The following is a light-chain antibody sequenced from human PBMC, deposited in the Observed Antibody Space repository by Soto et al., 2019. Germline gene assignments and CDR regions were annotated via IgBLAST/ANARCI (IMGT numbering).Light chain of an antibody. J-gene: IGLJ1*01. CDR3: SSYTSSSPYV. CDR1: MRDVGAYNL. Sequence: QSALTQPASVSGSPGQSITISCAGTMRDVGAYNLVSWYQQHPGRAPQLIIYEVSNRPSGVSNRFSGSKSGNTASLTISGLQAEDEADYYCSSYTSSSPYVFGTGTKLTVL. CDR2: EVS. V-gene: IGLV2-14*01.